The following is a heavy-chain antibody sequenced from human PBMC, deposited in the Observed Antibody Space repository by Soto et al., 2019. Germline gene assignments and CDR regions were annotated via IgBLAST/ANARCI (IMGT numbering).Heavy chain of an antibody. CDR3: ARILRNNHHPPDY. CDR2: IFSNDEK. J-gene: IGHJ4*02. Sequence: QFTLKELGPLLVNPTEPLTLPGTVLGTSLSNDRTGGSGIRQPPGKALEWLAHIFSNDEKSHSTSLKSRLTISKDTSKSQVVLTMTNVDPVDTATYYCARILRNNHHPPDYWGQGTLVTVSS. CDR1: GTSLSNDRTG. V-gene: IGHV2-26*01.